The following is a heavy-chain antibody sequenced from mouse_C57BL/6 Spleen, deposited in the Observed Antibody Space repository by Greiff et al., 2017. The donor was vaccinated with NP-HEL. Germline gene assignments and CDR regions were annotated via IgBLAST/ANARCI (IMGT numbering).Heavy chain of an antibody. V-gene: IGHV1-59*01. CDR2: IDPSDSYT. CDR3: ARSENPYYGNFAWFAY. Sequence: QVQLQQPGAELVRPGTSVKLSCKASGYTFTSYWMHWVKQRPGQGLEWIGVIDPSDSYTNYNQKFKGKATLTVDTSSSTAYMQLSSLTSEDSAVYYCARSENPYYGNFAWFAYWGQGTLVPVSA. D-gene: IGHD2-10*01. J-gene: IGHJ3*01. CDR1: GYTFTSYW.